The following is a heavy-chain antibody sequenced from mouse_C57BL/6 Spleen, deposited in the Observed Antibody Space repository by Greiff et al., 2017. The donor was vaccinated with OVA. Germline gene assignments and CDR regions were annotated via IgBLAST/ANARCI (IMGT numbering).Heavy chain of an antibody. V-gene: IGHV5-9*01. J-gene: IGHJ2*01. CDR1: GFTFSSYT. Sequence: DVKLVESGGGLVKPGGSLKLSCAASGFTFSSYTMSWVRQTPEKRLEWVATISGGGGNTYYPDSVKGRFTISRDNAKNTLYLQMSSLRSEDTALYYCARHPLGRGYFDYWGQGTTLTVSS. D-gene: IGHD4-1*01. CDR3: ARHPLGRGYFDY. CDR2: ISGGGGNT.